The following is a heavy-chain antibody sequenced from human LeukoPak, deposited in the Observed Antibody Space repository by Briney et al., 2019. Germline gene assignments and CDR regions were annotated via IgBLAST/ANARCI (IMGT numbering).Heavy chain of an antibody. J-gene: IGHJ4*02. V-gene: IGHV4-34*01. Sequence: SETLSLTCAVYGGSFSGYYWSWIRQPPGKGLEWIGEINHSGSTNYNPSLKSRVTISVDTSKNQYSLKLSSVTAADTAVYYCARPNTGIVPYYVDYWGQGTLVTVSS. D-gene: IGHD2-15*01. CDR3: ARPNTGIVPYYVDY. CDR1: GGSFSGYY. CDR2: INHSGST.